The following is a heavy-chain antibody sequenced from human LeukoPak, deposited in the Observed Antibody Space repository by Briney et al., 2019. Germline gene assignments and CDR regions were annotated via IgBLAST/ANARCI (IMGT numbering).Heavy chain of an antibody. CDR3: ARVAEEGEVWFGELLLRYYFDY. CDR1: GGSFSGYY. D-gene: IGHD3-10*01. CDR2: INHSGST. V-gene: IGHV4-34*01. Sequence: SETLSLTCAVYGGSFSGYYWSWIRQPPGKGLEWIGEINHSGSTNYNPSLKSRVTISVDTSKNQFSLKLSSVTAADTAVYYCARVAEEGEVWFGELLLRYYFDYWGQGTLVTVSS. J-gene: IGHJ4*02.